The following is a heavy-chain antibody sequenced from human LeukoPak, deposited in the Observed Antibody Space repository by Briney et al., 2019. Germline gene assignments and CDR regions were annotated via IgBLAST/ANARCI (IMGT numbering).Heavy chain of an antibody. CDR1: GFSFTTYW. D-gene: IGHD6-13*01. Sequence: GGSLRLSCAASGFSFTTYWMSWVRQAPGKGLEWVAFIRYDGSNKYCADSVKGRFTISRDNSKNTLYLQMNSLRAEDTAVYYCAKDNRYRSSWLDYWGQGTLVTVSS. CDR2: IRYDGSNK. J-gene: IGHJ4*02. V-gene: IGHV3-30*02. CDR3: AKDNRYRSSWLDY.